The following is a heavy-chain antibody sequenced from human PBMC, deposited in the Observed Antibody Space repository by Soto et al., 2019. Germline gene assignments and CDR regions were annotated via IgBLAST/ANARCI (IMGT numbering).Heavy chain of an antibody. CDR1: GFTFSSYA. CDR2: ISGSGGST. V-gene: IGHV3-23*01. CDR3: AKGDIVVVPAAKPYYYYGMDV. Sequence: GGSLRLSCAASGFTFSSYAMSWVRQAPGKGLEWVSAISGSGGSTYYADSVKGRFTISRDNSKNTLYLQMNSLRAEDTAVYYCAKGDIVVVPAAKPYYYYGMDVWGQGTTVTVSS. D-gene: IGHD2-2*01. J-gene: IGHJ6*02.